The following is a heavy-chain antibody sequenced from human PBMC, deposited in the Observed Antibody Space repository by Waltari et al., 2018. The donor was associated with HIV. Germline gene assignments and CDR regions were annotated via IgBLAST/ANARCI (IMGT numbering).Heavy chain of an antibody. Sequence: QVQLEELGPGLVKPSETLSPTCTVSGGSISSYYWSWIRLPAAEGLEWIGRIYTSGSTNYNPSLKSRVTLSVDTSMNQFSLKLSSVTAADTAVYYCARGLRLGELSLYKYAFDIWGQGTMVTVSS. V-gene: IGHV4-4*07. D-gene: IGHD3-16*02. J-gene: IGHJ3*02. CDR1: GGSISSYY. CDR2: IYTSGST. CDR3: ARGLRLGELSLYKYAFDI.